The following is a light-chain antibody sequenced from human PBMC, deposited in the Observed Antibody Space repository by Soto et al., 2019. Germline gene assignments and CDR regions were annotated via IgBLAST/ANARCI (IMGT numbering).Light chain of an antibody. CDR2: DAY. CDR1: QSFRGL. Sequence: VLTQSPVTLSLAPGERATLSCRASQSFRGLLAWYQPKPGQAPRLLIYDAYNRATGIPPRFSGSGSGTDFTLTISRLQPEDFAVDYGQQQGSSPITFGQGTRLENK. CDR3: QQQGSSPIT. V-gene: IGKV3-11*01. J-gene: IGKJ5*01.